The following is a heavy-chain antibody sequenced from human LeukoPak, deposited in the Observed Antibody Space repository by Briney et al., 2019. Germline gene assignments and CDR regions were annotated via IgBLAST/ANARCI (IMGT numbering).Heavy chain of an antibody. V-gene: IGHV1-69*05. CDR1: GGTFSSYA. Sequence: SVKVPCKASGGTFSSYAISWVRQAPGQELEWMGGIIPIFGTANYAQKFQGRVTITTDESTSTAYMELSSLRSEDTAVYYCARGYYDSSGYYYYAFDIWGQGTMVTVSS. CDR2: IIPIFGTA. CDR3: ARGYYDSSGYYYYAFDI. D-gene: IGHD3-22*01. J-gene: IGHJ3*02.